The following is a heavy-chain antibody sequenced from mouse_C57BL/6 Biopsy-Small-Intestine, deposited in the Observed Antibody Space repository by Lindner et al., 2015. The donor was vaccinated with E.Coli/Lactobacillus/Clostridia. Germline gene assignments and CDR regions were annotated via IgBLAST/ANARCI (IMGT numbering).Heavy chain of an antibody. V-gene: IGHV1-7*01. Sequence: VQLQESGAELAKPGASVKMSCKASGYTFTSYWMHWVKQRPGQGLEWIGYINPSSYYTEYNQKFKDKATLTADKSSSTAYMQLSSLTSEDSAVYFCASYSNSWYFDVWGAGTTVTVSS. CDR2: INPSSYYT. J-gene: IGHJ1*01. D-gene: IGHD2-5*01. CDR3: ASYSNSWYFDV. CDR1: GYTFTSYW.